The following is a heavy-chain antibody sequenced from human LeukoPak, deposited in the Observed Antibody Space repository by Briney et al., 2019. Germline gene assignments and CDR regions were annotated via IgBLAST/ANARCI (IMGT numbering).Heavy chain of an antibody. Sequence: PSETLSLTCTASGGSISSYYWSWIRQPPGKGLEWIGYIYYSGSTNYNPSLKSRVTISVDTSKNQFSLKLSSVTAADTAVYYCARRLDSSGYYPLFDYWGQGTLVTVSS. J-gene: IGHJ4*02. CDR1: GGSISSYY. V-gene: IGHV4-59*08. CDR3: ARRLDSSGYYPLFDY. D-gene: IGHD3-22*01. CDR2: IYYSGST.